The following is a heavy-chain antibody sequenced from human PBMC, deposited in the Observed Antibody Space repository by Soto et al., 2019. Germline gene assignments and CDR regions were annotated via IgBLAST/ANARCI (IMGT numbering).Heavy chain of an antibody. CDR2: LIHGGST. CDR3: ARSPLGYDYVRQTWREVGDSFDI. J-gene: IGHJ3*02. Sequence: SETLSLTCAIYGASLGGFHWTWLRQAPGKGLEWIGELIHGGSTNYNPSLKSRVTFSLDTSKKQFSLHLMSVTAADTAVYYCARSPLGYDYVRQTWREVGDSFDIWGRGTLVTVSS. CDR1: GASLGGFH. V-gene: IGHV4-34*12. D-gene: IGHD3-16*01.